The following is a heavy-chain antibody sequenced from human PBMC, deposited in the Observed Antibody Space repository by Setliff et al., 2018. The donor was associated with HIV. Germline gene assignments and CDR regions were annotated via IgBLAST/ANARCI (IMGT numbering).Heavy chain of an antibody. V-gene: IGHV4-38-2*02. CDR1: GFSISSRYY. CDR3: ARDVLDLVISVYGF. Sequence: ETLSLTCDVSGFSISSRYYWGWIRQSPGKGLEWIGNIYHTGSSYSNPSLNDRATISLDTSKNQFSLKLNSVTAADTAVYYCARDVLDLVISVYGFWGQGIPVTVSS. D-gene: IGHD3-22*01. J-gene: IGHJ4*02. CDR2: IYHTGSS.